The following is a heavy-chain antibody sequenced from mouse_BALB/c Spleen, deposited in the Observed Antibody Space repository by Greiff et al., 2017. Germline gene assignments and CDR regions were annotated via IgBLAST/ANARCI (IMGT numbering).Heavy chain of an antibody. Sequence: EVQGVESGGGLVQPGGSRKLSCAASGFTFSSFGMHWVRQAPEKGLEWVAYISSGSSTIYYADTVKGRFTISRDNPKNTLFLQMTSLRSEDTAMYYCARDYYGSSGGAWFAYWGQGTLVTVSA. CDR3: ARDYYGSSGGAWFAY. CDR1: GFTFSSFG. D-gene: IGHD1-1*01. J-gene: IGHJ3*01. V-gene: IGHV5-17*02. CDR2: ISSGSSTI.